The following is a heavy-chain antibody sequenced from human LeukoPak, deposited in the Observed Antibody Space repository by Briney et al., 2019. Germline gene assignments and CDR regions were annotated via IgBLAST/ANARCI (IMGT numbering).Heavy chain of an antibody. CDR3: ASPSSSSSTYDY. CDR2: IDYSGST. J-gene: IGHJ4*02. D-gene: IGHD6-6*01. Sequence: KSSETLSLTCSVSGGSIRSSSYYWGWIRQPPGKGLEWSGSIDYSGSTYYSPSLNSRVTISVDTSKNQFSLKLSSVTAADTAVYYCASPSSSSSTYDYWGQGTLVTVSS. V-gene: IGHV4-39*01. CDR1: GGSIRSSSYY.